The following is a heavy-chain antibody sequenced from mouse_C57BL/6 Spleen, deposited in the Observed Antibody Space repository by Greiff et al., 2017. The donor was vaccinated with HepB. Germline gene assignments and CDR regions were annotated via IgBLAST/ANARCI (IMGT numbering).Heavy chain of an antibody. Sequence: EVNLVESGGGLVKPGGSLKLSCAASGFTFSSYTMSWVRQTPEKRLEWVATISGGGGNTYYPDSVKGRFTISRDNAKNTLYLQMSSLRSEDTALYYCERQPLNYYGSSYWYFDVWGTGTTVTVSS. V-gene: IGHV5-9*01. J-gene: IGHJ1*03. CDR1: GFTFSSYT. D-gene: IGHD1-1*01. CDR2: ISGGGGNT. CDR3: ERQPLNYYGSSYWYFDV.